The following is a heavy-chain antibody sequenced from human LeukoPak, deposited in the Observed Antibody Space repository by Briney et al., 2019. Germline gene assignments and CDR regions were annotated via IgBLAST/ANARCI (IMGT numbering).Heavy chain of an antibody. CDR2: IYTSGST. Sequence: PSETLSLTCTVPGGSISSGSYYWSWIRQPAGKGLEWIGRIYTSGSTNYNPSLKSRVTISVDTSKNQFSPKLSSVTAADTAVYYCARDRVPITMVRGVIIPKGDAFDIWGQGTMVTVSS. CDR3: ARDRVPITMVRGVIIPKGDAFDI. CDR1: GGSISSGSYY. J-gene: IGHJ3*02. V-gene: IGHV4-61*02. D-gene: IGHD3-10*01.